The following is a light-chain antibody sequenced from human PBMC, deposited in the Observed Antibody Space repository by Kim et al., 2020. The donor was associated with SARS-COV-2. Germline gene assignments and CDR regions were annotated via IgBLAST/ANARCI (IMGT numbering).Light chain of an antibody. CDR2: AAS. Sequence: ASVGDRVTIPRRASQSISSYLAWYQQKPGKAPKLLSYAASTLQGGVPSRCSGSGSGTDFTLTISSLQPEDFATYYCQQHNSYPRTFGQGTQVEIK. CDR1: QSISSY. J-gene: IGKJ5*01. V-gene: IGKV1-9*01. CDR3: QQHNSYPRT.